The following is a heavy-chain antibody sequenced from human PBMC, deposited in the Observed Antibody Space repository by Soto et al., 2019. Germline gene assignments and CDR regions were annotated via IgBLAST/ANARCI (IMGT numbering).Heavy chain of an antibody. CDR2: INPSGGST. CDR1: GYTFTSYY. D-gene: IGHD2-15*01. V-gene: IGHV1-46*01. CDR3: ARVAVPSSYCSGGSCYSGWFDP. Sequence: GASVKVSFKASGYTFTSYYMHWVRQAPGQGLEWMGIINPSGGSTSCAQKFQGRVTMTRDTSTSTVYMELSSLRSEDTAVYYCARVAVPSSYCSGGSCYSGWFDPWGQGTLVTVSS. J-gene: IGHJ5*02.